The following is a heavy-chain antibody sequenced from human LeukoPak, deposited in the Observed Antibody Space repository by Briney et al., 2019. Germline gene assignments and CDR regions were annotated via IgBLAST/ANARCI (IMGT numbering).Heavy chain of an antibody. CDR2: IWYDGSNK. CDR1: GFTFSSYG. CDR3: AKDRGIPQYYFDY. V-gene: IGHV3-33*06. D-gene: IGHD3-10*01. Sequence: GRSLRLSCAASGFTFSSYGMHWVRQAPGKGLEWVAVIWYDGSNKYYADPVKGRFTISRDNSKNTLYLQMNSLRAEDTAVYYCAKDRGIPQYYFDYWGQGTLVTVSS. J-gene: IGHJ4*02.